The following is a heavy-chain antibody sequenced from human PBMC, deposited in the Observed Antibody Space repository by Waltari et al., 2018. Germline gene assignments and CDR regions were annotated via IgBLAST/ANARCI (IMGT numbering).Heavy chain of an antibody. CDR1: RFTFSDYG. J-gene: IGHJ4*02. V-gene: IGHV3-30*18. Sequence: QVHLVESGGGAVQPGRSLRLSCAASRFTFSDYGMHWVRQAPGKGLEWVTVISYDGSDKYYAESVKGRFTISRDNSKNTVYLQMNSLKPDDTAVYYCAKDLYHFDTSGPFDYWGQGTLVTVSS. CDR3: AKDLYHFDTSGPFDY. CDR2: ISYDGSDK. D-gene: IGHD3-22*01.